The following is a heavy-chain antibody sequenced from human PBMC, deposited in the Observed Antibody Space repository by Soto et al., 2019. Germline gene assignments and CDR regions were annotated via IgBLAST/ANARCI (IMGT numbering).Heavy chain of an antibody. CDR2: IYYSGST. J-gene: IGHJ3*02. V-gene: IGHV4-59*01. CDR3: ARGGWLQLPYAFDI. D-gene: IGHD5-12*01. Sequence: PSETLSLTCTVSGGSISSYYWSWIRQPPGKGLEWIGYIYYSGSTNYNPSLKSRVTISVDTSKNQFSLKLSSVTAADTAVYYRARGGWLQLPYAFDIWGQGTMVTVS. CDR1: GGSISSYY.